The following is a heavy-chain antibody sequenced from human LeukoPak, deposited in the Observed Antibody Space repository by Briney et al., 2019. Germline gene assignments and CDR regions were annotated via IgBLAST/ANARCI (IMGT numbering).Heavy chain of an antibody. CDR1: GGSISSSRYY. D-gene: IGHD6-13*01. CDR3: AREGAAAGRPFYY. Sequence: SETLSLTCTVSGGSISSSRYYWGWIRQPPGKGLEWIGSIYYSGSTYYNPSLKSRVTISVDTSKNQFSLKLSSVTAADTAVYYCAREGAAAGRPFYYWGQGTLVTVSS. CDR2: IYYSGST. V-gene: IGHV4-39*07. J-gene: IGHJ4*02.